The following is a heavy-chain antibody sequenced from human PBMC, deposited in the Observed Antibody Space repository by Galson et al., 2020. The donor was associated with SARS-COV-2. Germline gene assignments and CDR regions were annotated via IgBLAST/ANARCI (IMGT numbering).Heavy chain of an antibody. V-gene: IGHV3-48*03. Sequence: GGSLRLSCAASGFTFSSYEMNWVRQAPGKGLEWVSYISSSGSTIYYADSVKGRFTISRDNAKNSLYLQMNSLRAEDTAVYYCARVVAYGDPPGYYYYYGMDVWGQGTTVTVSS. CDR1: GFTFSSYE. D-gene: IGHD4-17*01. CDR2: ISSSGSTI. CDR3: ARVVAYGDPPGYYYYYGMDV. J-gene: IGHJ6*02.